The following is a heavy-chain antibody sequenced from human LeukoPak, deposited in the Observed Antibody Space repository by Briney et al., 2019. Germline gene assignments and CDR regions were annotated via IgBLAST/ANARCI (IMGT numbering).Heavy chain of an antibody. D-gene: IGHD2-21*01. CDR1: GIWFGSYC. V-gene: IGHV3-7*01. CDR2: IKADGSEK. J-gene: IGHJ3*02. Sequence: PGGSMRLSCASSGIWFGSYCMSWVRKAPRKGVGWVDNIKADGSEKYYVDCVKGRFTISRDNDKNSLYLRLNSLRADDTAVYYCVRYCEPHVGDAFDIWGEGTLVTVSS. CDR3: VRYCEPHVGDAFDI.